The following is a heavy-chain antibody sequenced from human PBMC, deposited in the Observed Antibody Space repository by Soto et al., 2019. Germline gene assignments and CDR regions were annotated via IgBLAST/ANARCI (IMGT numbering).Heavy chain of an antibody. J-gene: IGHJ6*02. Sequence: SVNVACKASGYTFTSYGISWVRQAPGQGLEWMGWISAYNGNTNYAQKLQGRVTMTTDTSTSTAYMELRSLRSDDTAVYYCARDHYECWICYLSYHYYRMDVWGQGSTVIVS. CDR1: GYTFTSYG. CDR3: ARDHYECWICYLSYHYYRMDV. D-gene: IGHD3-3*01. CDR2: ISAYNGNT. V-gene: IGHV1-18*01.